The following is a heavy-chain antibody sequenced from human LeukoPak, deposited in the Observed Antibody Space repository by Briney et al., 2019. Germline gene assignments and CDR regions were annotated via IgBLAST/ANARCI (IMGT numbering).Heavy chain of an antibody. J-gene: IGHJ4*02. V-gene: IGHV3-21*01. CDR3: ARAYVDTAMAG. CDR2: ISSSSSYI. D-gene: IGHD5-18*01. CDR1: GFTFSSCS. Sequence: GGSLRLSCAASGFTFSSCSMNWVRQAPGKGLEWVSSISSSSSYIYYADSVKGRFTISRDNAKNSLYLQMNSLRAEDTAVYYCARAYVDTAMAGWGQGTLVTVSS.